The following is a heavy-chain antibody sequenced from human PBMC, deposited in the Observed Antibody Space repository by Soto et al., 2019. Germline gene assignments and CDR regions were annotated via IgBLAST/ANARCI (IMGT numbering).Heavy chain of an antibody. Sequence: WASVKVSCKASGGTFSSYAISWMRQAPGQGLEWMGGIIPIFGTANYAQKFQGRVTITADESTSTAYMELSSLRSEDTAVYYCAVDSNYYDSSGYYWYYFDYWGQGTLVTV. D-gene: IGHD3-22*01. V-gene: IGHV1-69*13. CDR3: AVDSNYYDSSGYYWYYFDY. CDR1: GGTFSSYA. J-gene: IGHJ4*02. CDR2: IIPIFGTA.